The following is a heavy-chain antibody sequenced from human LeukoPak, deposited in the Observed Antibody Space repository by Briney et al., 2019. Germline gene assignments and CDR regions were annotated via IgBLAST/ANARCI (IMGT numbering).Heavy chain of an antibody. CDR3: ATASSGWYLLDY. D-gene: IGHD6-19*01. CDR1: GYTFSDFG. V-gene: IGHV1-18*01. CDR2: TSAYNGNA. J-gene: IGHJ4*02. Sequence: ASVKVSCKASGYTFSDFGISWVRQAPGQGLEWMGWTSAYNGNADYAQKLQGRVTMTEDTSTDTAYMELSSLRSEDTAVYYCATASSGWYLLDYWGQGTLGTVSS.